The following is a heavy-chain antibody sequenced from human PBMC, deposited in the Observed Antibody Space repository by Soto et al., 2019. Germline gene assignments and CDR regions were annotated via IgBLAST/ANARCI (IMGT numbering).Heavy chain of an antibody. CDR2: IIPIFGTA. V-gene: IGHV1-69*13. CDR3: ARAPVEYSSSSYFDY. Sequence: ASVKVSCKASGGTFSSYAISWVRQATGQGLEWMGGIIPIFGTANYAQKFQGRVTITADESTSTTYMELSSLRSEDTAVYYCARAPVEYSSSSYFDYWGQGTLVTVSS. J-gene: IGHJ4*02. CDR1: GGTFSSYA. D-gene: IGHD6-6*01.